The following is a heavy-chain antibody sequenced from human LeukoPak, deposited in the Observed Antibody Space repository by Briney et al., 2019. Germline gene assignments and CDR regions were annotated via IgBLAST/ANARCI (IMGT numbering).Heavy chain of an antibody. CDR1: GYTFTDSY. J-gene: IGHJ4*02. V-gene: IGHV1-46*01. Sequence: ASVKVSCKASGYTFTDSYMHWVRQAPGQGLEWMGIINPSGGSTSYAQKFQGRVTMTRDTSTSTVYMELSSLRSEDTAVYYCARGTYYYDSSGYYFDYWGQGTLVTVSS. CDR2: INPSGGST. D-gene: IGHD3-22*01. CDR3: ARGTYYYDSSGYYFDY.